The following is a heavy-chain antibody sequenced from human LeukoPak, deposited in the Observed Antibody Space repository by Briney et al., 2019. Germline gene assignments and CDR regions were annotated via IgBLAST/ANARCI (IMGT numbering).Heavy chain of an antibody. J-gene: IGHJ3*02. CDR3: GDGRYYELGDI. CDR1: VYTYTIYG. CDR2: ISAYNGNT. D-gene: IGHD1-26*01. V-gene: IGHV1-18*01. Sequence: GASVKVSCKSAVYTYTIYGISWVRQAPGQGLEWMGWISAYNGNTNYAQKLQGRVTMTTDTSTSTAYMELRSLRSDDTAVDYCGDGRYYELGDIWGQGTMVTVSS.